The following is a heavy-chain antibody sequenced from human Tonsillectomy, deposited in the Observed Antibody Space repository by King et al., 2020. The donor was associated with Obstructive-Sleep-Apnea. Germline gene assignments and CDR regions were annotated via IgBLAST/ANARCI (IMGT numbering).Heavy chain of an antibody. V-gene: IGHV4-59*08. CDR2: IYYSGST. CDR1: GGSISSYY. D-gene: IGHD6-19*01. J-gene: IGHJ2*01. CDR3: ARLSAVAGYWYFDL. Sequence: QLQESGPGLGKPSETLSLTVIVSGGSISSYYWSGIRQPPGKGPEWIGYIYYSGSTNHNPPPKSRVTISEDTSKNQFSLTRSSATAADTAVYYCARLSAVAGYWYFDLWGRGTLVTVSS.